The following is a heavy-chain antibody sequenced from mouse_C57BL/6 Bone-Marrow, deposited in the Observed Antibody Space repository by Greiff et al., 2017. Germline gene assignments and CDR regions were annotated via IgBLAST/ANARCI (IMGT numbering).Heavy chain of an antibody. CDR3: ARDAEYDGDYYAMDY. CDR2: SRNKANDYTT. CDR1: GFTFSDFY. J-gene: IGHJ4*01. V-gene: IGHV7-1*01. Sequence: EVMLVESGGGLVQSGRSLRLSCATSGFTFSDFYMEWVRQAPGKGLEWIAASRNKANDYTTAYSASVKGRFIVSRDTSQSILYLQMNALRAEDTAIYYCARDAEYDGDYYAMDYWGQGTSVTVSS. D-gene: IGHD2-14*01.